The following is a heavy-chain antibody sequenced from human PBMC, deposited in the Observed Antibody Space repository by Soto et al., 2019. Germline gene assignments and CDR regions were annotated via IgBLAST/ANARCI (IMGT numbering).Heavy chain of an antibody. Sequence: EVQLLESGGGLVQPGGSLRLSCSTSGFTFSTYAMNWVRQAPGKGLEWVSALSGSGGTTYYADSVRGRFTISRDNSKNTLFLQMNSLRAVDTALYYCAKQRAGYGSGSDTYYIDFWGQGTPVTVSS. J-gene: IGHJ4*02. CDR2: LSGSGGTT. D-gene: IGHD3-10*01. CDR1: GFTFSTYA. V-gene: IGHV3-23*01. CDR3: AKQRAGYGSGSDTYYIDF.